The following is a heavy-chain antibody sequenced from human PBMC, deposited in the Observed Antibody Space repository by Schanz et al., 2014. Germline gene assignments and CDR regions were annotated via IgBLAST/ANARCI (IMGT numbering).Heavy chain of an antibody. V-gene: IGHV3-23*01. CDR3: AKVRYSSGWRGDYFDA. D-gene: IGHD3-9*01. J-gene: IGHJ4*02. Sequence: DVHLLESGGGLAQPGGSLRLSCAASEFTFSTDAMSWVRQAPGKGLEWLSVISASGGDTYYADSVKGRFTISRDNSKNTQYLQMNSLRAEDAAVYYCAKVRYSSGWRGDYFDAWGQGTLVNVAS. CDR2: ISASGGDT. CDR1: EFTFSTDA.